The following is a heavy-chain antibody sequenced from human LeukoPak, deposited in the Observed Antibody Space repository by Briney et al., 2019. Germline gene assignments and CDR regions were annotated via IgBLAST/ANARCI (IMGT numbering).Heavy chain of an antibody. Sequence: GGSLRLSCAASGFAFSTYAMHWVRQAPRKGLEWISFISYNGNNEDYAVSVKGRFTVSRDNSKNTLYLHMHSLTVEDTAVYYCASGWDIDMAPDYWGQGTQVTVSA. CDR3: ASGWDIDMAPDY. D-gene: IGHD6-19*01. V-gene: IGHV3-30*04. J-gene: IGHJ4*02. CDR1: GFAFSTYA. CDR2: ISYNGNNE.